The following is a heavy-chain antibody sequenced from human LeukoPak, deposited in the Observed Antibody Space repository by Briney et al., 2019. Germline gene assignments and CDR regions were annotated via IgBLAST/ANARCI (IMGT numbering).Heavy chain of an antibody. CDR1: GYTFTGYY. V-gene: IGHV1-2*02. CDR2: INPNSGGT. CDR3: ARDSGSGWQY. Sequence: ASVKVSCKASGYTFTGYYMHWVRQAPGQGLEWMGWINPNSGGTNYAQKVQGRVTMTRDTSISTAYMEVSRMRSDDTDVYYCARDSGSGWQYWGQGTLVTVSS. D-gene: IGHD6-19*01. J-gene: IGHJ4*02.